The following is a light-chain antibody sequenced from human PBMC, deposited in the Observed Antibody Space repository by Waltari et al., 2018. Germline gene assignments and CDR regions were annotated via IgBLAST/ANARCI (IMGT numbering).Light chain of an antibody. CDR1: QSVSSN. CDR3: QQYNNWPPYT. Sequence: EIVMTPSPATLSVSPGERATLSCRASQSVSSNLAWYRQKPGQAPRLLIYGPSTRATGIPARFSGSGSGTEFNLTITSLQSEDFAVYYCQQYNNWPPYTFGQGTKLEIK. CDR2: GPS. J-gene: IGKJ2*01. V-gene: IGKV3-15*01.